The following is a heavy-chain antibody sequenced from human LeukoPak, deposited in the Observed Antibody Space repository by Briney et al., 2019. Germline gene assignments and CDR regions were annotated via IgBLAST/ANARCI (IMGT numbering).Heavy chain of an antibody. CDR1: GGTFSSYA. D-gene: IGHD2-2*01. Sequence: ASVKVSCKASGGTFSSYAISWVGQAAGQGLEWMGGIIPIFGTANYAQKFQGRVTITADESTSTAYMDLSSLRSEDTAVYYCARGGLGYCSSTSCYENYYYGMDVWGKGTTVTVSS. CDR3: ARGGLGYCSSTSCYENYYYGMDV. V-gene: IGHV1-69*13. CDR2: IIPIFGTA. J-gene: IGHJ6*04.